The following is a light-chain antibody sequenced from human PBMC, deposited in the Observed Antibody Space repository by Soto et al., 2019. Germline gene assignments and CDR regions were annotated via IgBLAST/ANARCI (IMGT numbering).Light chain of an antibody. CDR2: DVS. J-gene: IGLJ1*01. CDR1: SSDFDSSNR. CDR3: SSYTSSSTYV. Sequence: QSVLTQPPSVYGSPGQSVTISCTGTSSDFDSSNRVSWYQQPPGTAPKLLISDVSNRPSGVPDRFSGSKSGNTASLTISGLQAEDEADYYCSSYTSSSTYVFGTGTKVTVL. V-gene: IGLV2-18*02.